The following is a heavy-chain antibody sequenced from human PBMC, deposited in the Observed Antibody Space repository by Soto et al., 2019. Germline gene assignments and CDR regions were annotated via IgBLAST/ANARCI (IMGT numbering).Heavy chain of an antibody. CDR1: GGSISSYY. J-gene: IGHJ5*02. D-gene: IGHD3-10*01. V-gene: IGHV4-59*08. CDR2: IYYSGST. Sequence: TSETLSLTCTVSGGSISSYYWSWIRQPPGKGLEWIGYIYYSGSTNYNPSLKSRVTISVDTSKNQFSLKLSSVTATDTAVYYCARQKVAYYGSGSYSNWFDPWGQGTLVTVSS. CDR3: ARQKVAYYGSGSYSNWFDP.